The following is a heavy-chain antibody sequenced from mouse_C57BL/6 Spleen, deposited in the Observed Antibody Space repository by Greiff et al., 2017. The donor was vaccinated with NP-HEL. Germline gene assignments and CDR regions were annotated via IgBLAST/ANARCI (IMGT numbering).Heavy chain of an antibody. Sequence: VQLQQSGAELVKPGASVKISCKASGYAFSSYWMNWVKQRPGKGLEWIGQIYPGDGDTNYNGKFKGKATLTADKSSSTAYMHLSSLTSEDSAVYCCARERGTVASYAMDYWGQGTSVTVSS. V-gene: IGHV1-80*01. CDR1: GYAFSSYW. D-gene: IGHD1-1*01. J-gene: IGHJ4*01. CDR3: ARERGTVASYAMDY. CDR2: IYPGDGDT.